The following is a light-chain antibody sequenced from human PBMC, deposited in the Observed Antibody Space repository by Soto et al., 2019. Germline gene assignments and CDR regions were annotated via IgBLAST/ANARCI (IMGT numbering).Light chain of an antibody. CDR1: QTISNNY. Sequence: EIVLTQSPGTLSLSPGERATLSCRASQTISNNYLAWYQQKPGQAPRLLIYGASSRATVIPDRFSGSGSGTDFTLTSNRLEPEDFAGYYCQQDGSSPWTFGQGTKVEIK. J-gene: IGKJ1*01. V-gene: IGKV3-20*01. CDR2: GAS. CDR3: QQDGSSPWT.